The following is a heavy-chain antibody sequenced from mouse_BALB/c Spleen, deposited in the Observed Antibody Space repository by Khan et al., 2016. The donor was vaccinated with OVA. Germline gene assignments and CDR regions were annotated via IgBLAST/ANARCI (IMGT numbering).Heavy chain of an antibody. V-gene: IGHV3-2*02. CDR2: ISDSGNN. CDR1: GYSITSEYN. CDR3: ARKDYYDYDPFPY. Sequence: EVKLLESGPGLVKPSQSLSLTCNVTGYSITSEYNWNWNRQFPGSKMEWMGFISDSGNNRYNPTLKSRIPITRDTSKNQFFLRLNSVTSEATATYYCARKDYYDYDPFPYWGQGTLVTVSA. J-gene: IGHJ3*01. D-gene: IGHD2-4*01.